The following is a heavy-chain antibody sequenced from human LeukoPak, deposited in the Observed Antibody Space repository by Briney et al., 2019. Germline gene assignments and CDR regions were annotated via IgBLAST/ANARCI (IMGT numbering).Heavy chain of an antibody. CDR2: IYYSGSI. CDR1: GGSISSYY. Sequence: SETLSLTCTVSGGSISSYYWSWIRQPPGKGLEWIGYIYYSGSINYKPSLKSRVTISVDTSKNQFSLKLSSVTAADTAVYYCASGTYYYDSSGYFGYWGQGTLVTVSS. V-gene: IGHV4-59*08. J-gene: IGHJ4*02. D-gene: IGHD3-22*01. CDR3: ASGTYYYDSSGYFGY.